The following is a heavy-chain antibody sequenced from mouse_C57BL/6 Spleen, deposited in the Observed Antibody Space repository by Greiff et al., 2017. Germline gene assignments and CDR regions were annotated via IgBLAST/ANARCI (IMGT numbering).Heavy chain of an antibody. V-gene: IGHV2-2*01. D-gene: IGHD2-4*01. CDR2: IWSGGST. CDR3: AREGGYDYDRFAY. J-gene: IGHJ3*01. CDR1: GFSLTSYG. Sequence: VQLVESGPGLVQPSQSLSITCTVSGFSLTSYGVHWVRQSPGKGLEWLGVIWSGGSTDYNAAFISRLSISKDNSKSQVFFKMNSLQADDTAIYYCAREGGYDYDRFAYWGQGTLVTVSA.